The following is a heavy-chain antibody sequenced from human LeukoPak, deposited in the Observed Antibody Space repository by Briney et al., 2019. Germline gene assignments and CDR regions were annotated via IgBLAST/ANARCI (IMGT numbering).Heavy chain of an antibody. CDR1: GYSFTNYW. CDR3: ARHQESRGYSPPDY. Sequence: GESLKISCQVSGYSFTNYWIVWVRQMPGKGLEWMGIIYPGDSDTRYSPSFQGQVTISADKSISTAYLQWSSLKASDTAMYYCARHQESRGYSPPDYWGQGTLVTVSS. V-gene: IGHV5-51*01. CDR2: IYPGDSDT. J-gene: IGHJ4*02. D-gene: IGHD5-18*01.